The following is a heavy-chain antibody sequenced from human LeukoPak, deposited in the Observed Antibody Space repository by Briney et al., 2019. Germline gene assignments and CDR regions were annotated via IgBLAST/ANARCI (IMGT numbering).Heavy chain of an antibody. CDR2: IHYSGST. CDR3: ARDAPELRNAFDI. J-gene: IGHJ3*02. D-gene: IGHD1-7*01. CDR1: GGSISNYY. Sequence: PSETLSLTCDVSGGSISNYYWSWIRQPPGKGLEWIGNIHYSGSTNYNPSLKSRVTISVDTSKNQFSLKLSSVTATDTAVYYCARDAPELRNAFDIWGQGTMVTVSS. V-gene: IGHV4-59*01.